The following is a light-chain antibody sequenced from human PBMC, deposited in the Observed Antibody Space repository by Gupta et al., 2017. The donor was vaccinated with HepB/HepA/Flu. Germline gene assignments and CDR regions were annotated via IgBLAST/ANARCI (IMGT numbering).Light chain of an antibody. CDR1: SSDVGGYNY. CDR2: DVS. Sequence: QSALTQPAPVSGSPGQSLTISCTGTSSDVGGYNYVSWYQQHPGKAPKLMIYDVSNRPSGVSNLFSGSKSGNTASLTISGLQAEDEADYYCSSYTSSSTRVFGGGTKLTVL. CDR3: SSYTSSSTRV. V-gene: IGLV2-14*01. J-gene: IGLJ2*01.